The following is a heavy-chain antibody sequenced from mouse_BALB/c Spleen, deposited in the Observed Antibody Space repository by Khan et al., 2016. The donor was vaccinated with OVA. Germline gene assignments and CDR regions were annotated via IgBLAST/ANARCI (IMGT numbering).Heavy chain of an antibody. CDR2: LSYSGRT. J-gene: IGHJ2*01. D-gene: IGHD1-1*01. Sequence: EVQLVESGPGLVKPSQSLSLTCTVTGYSITSDYAWNWIRQLPGNKLEWVANLSYSGRTSNNPSLKSRISTTRDTTKDQFFQLSSSVTTEDTATYYGATSGTNTSVVATDVVDWGQGTPLPISS. CDR1: GYSITSDYA. CDR3: ATSGTNTSVVATDVVD. V-gene: IGHV3-2*02.